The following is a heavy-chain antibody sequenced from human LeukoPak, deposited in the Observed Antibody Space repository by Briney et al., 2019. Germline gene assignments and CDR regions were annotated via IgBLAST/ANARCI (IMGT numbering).Heavy chain of an antibody. J-gene: IGHJ5*02. Sequence: GGSLRLSCAASGFTFDDFAMHWVRQAPGKGLEWVSGISWNGGSIDYADSVKGRFTISRDNAKNSLYLQMNSLRAEDTALYYCAKGASRDGGVSGAWGQGTLVTVSS. CDR1: GFTFDDFA. D-gene: IGHD2-8*02. CDR3: AKGASRDGGVSGA. CDR2: ISWNGGSI. V-gene: IGHV3-9*01.